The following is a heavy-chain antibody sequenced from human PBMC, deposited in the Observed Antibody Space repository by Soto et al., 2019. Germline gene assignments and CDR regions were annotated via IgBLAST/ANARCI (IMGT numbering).Heavy chain of an antibody. CDR1: GGSISIYY. J-gene: IGHJ3*02. Sequence: SETLSLTCTVSGGSISIYYWSWIRQPPGKGLEWIGYIYYSGSTNYNPSLKSRVTISVDTSKNQFSLKLSSVTAADTAVYYCARGVMVVPAMGGAFDIWGQGTMVTVSS. D-gene: IGHD2-2*01. CDR2: IYYSGST. CDR3: ARGVMVVPAMGGAFDI. V-gene: IGHV4-59*01.